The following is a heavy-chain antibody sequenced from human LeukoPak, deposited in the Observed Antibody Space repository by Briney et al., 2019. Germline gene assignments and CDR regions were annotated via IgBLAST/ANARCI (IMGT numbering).Heavy chain of an antibody. D-gene: IGHD2-2*03. CDR1: GYSFTSYW. CDR3: ARAGGYCTGTSCLTDY. V-gene: IGHV5-51*01. J-gene: IGHJ4*02. CDR2: IYPGDSDT. Sequence: GESLKISCKGSGYSFTSYWIGWVRQMPGKGLEWMGIIYPGDSDTRYSPSFQGQVTISADKSISTAYLQWSSLKASDTAMYYCARAGGYCTGTSCLTDYWGQGTLVTVSS.